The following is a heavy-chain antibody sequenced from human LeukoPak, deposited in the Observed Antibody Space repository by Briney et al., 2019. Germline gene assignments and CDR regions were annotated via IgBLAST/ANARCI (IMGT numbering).Heavy chain of an antibody. Sequence: GGSLRLSFAASGFAFSSYWMHWVRQVPGKGLVWVSHINRDGSRTSYAGSVKGRFTISRDNAKNTLFLQMNSLRAEDTAVYYCARVGYYYGSESYSDAFDIWGQGTMVTVS. D-gene: IGHD3-10*01. CDR1: GFAFSSYW. CDR2: INRDGSRT. CDR3: ARVGYYYGSESYSDAFDI. V-gene: IGHV3-74*01. J-gene: IGHJ3*02.